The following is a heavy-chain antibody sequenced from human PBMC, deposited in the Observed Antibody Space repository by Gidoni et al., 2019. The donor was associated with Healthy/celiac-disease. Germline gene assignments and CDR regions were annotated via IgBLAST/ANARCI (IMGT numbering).Heavy chain of an antibody. D-gene: IGHD1-26*01. CDR3: ARGRSWSGSYFGY. CDR2: INHSGST. V-gene: IGHV4-34*01. CDR1: GGSFSGYY. Sequence: QVQLQQWGAGLLKPSETLSLTCAVYGGSFSGYYWSWIRQPPGKGLEWIGEINHSGSTNYNPSLKSRVTISVDTSKNQFSLKLSSVTAADTAVYYCARGRSWSGSYFGYWGQGTLVTVSS. J-gene: IGHJ4*02.